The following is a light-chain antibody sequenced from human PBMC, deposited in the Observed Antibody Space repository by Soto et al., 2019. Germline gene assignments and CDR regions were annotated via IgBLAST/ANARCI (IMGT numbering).Light chain of an antibody. CDR1: QSISGW. CDR2: KAS. Sequence: DMQVTQSPSTLSASVGDRVTITCRASQSISGWLAWYQQKPGKAPNLLIYKASTLESGVPSRFSGSGSGTEFTLTISSLQPDDFATYYCQQYNNYGSWTFGQGIKVEIK. V-gene: IGKV1-5*03. J-gene: IGKJ1*01. CDR3: QQYNNYGSWT.